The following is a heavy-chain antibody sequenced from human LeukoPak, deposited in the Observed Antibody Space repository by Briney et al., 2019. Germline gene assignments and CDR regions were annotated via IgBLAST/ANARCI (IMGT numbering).Heavy chain of an antibody. CDR1: GFAFSSYW. V-gene: IGHV3-7*01. CDR2: IKQDGSEK. CDR3: ARADDGSYEYYFDY. J-gene: IGHJ4*02. Sequence: GGSLRLSCAASGFAFSSYWMSWVRQAPGKGLEWVANIKQDGSEKYYVDSVKGRFTISRDNAKNSLYLQMNSLRAEDTAVYYCARADDGSYEYYFDYWGQGTLVTVSS. D-gene: IGHD1-26*01.